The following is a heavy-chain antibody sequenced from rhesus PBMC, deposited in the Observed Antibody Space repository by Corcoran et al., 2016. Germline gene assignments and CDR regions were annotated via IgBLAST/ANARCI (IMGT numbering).Heavy chain of an antibody. J-gene: IGHJ4*01. CDR2: ISSSSWSP. V-gene: IGHV4-165*01. D-gene: IGHD3-22*01. CDR3: AREGSGVIDY. CDR1: GGSFSGYY. Sequence: QVQLQESGPGLVKPSETLSLTCAVSGGSFSGYYWGWIRQPPGKGLEWIGYISSSSWSPDYNPSLQSRVTISTDTSKNQFSLKLSSVTAADTAVYYCAREGSGVIDYWGQGVLVTVSS.